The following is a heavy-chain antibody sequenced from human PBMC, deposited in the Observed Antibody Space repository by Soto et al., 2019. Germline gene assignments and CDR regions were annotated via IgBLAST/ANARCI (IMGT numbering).Heavy chain of an antibody. V-gene: IGHV3-21*01. CDR3: ARGWLRDPWMY. Sequence: EVQLVESGGGLVKPGGSLRVSCAAYGFIFSSYTMNWVRQAPGKGLEWVSSISASSTYIYYADSLKGRFTIPRDNAYNSLYLQMNSLRAEDTAVYYCARGWLRDPWMYWGQGTLVTVSS. J-gene: IGHJ4*02. CDR2: ISASSTYI. D-gene: IGHD5-12*01. CDR1: GFIFSSYT.